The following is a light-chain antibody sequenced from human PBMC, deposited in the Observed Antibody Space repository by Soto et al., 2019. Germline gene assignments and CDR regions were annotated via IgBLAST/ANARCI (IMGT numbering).Light chain of an antibody. CDR3: QQYNNWPRT. CDR2: GAS. CDR1: QSVSSN. J-gene: IGKJ1*01. V-gene: IGKV3-15*01. Sequence: EIVMTQSPATLSVSPGERATLSCRASQSVSSNLAWYQQKPGQAPRLLIYGASTRATGIPARFSGSGSGTEFTLTLSSLQSEDFAVYYRQQYNNWPRTFGQGTKVDIK.